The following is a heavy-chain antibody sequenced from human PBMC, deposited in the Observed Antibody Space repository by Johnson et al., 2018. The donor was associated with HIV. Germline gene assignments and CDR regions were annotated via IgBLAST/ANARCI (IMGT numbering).Heavy chain of an antibody. J-gene: IGHJ3*02. CDR2: ISYDGTNQ. V-gene: IGHV3-30*03. CDR1: GFAFSRFA. CDR3: ARVRRQLVRLSAFDI. Sequence: QVQLVESGGGLVQPGGSLRLSCAASGFAFSRFAMHWVRQVPDKGLEWVAVISYDGTNQYHADSVKGRFTISRDNSKNTLYLQMNSLRAEDTAVYFCARVRRQLVRLSAFDIWGQGTLVTVSS. D-gene: IGHD6-6*01.